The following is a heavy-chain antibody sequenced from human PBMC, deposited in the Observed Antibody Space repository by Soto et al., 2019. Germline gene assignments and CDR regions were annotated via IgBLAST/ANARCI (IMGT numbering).Heavy chain of an antibody. J-gene: IGHJ6*02. CDR1: GFTFSGYW. Sequence: PGGSLRLSCAASGFTFSGYWMSWVRQAPGKGLEWVANIKQHGSEQFYVDSVKGRFTISRDNAKNSLYLQMNSLRAEDTAVYYCAREAVWGQGTTVTVSS. CDR3: AREAV. V-gene: IGHV3-7*05. CDR2: IKQHGSEQ.